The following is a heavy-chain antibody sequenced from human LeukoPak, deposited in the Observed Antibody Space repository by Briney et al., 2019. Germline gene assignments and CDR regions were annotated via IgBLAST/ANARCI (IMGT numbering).Heavy chain of an antibody. CDR3: ARVRLDYDYVWGSYRAPSYYYYMDV. CDR1: GYSLTNYW. Sequence: GESLKISCKGSGYSLTNYWTGWVRQMPGKGLEWMGIISPGDSDTRYSPSFQGQVTISVDKSISTAYLQWNSLKASDTAMYYCARVRLDYDYVWGSYRAPSYYYYMDVWGKGTTVTVSS. CDR2: ISPGDSDT. D-gene: IGHD3-16*02. V-gene: IGHV5-51*01. J-gene: IGHJ6*03.